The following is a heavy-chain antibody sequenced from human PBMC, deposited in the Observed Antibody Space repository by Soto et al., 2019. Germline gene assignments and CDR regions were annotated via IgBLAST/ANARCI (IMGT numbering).Heavy chain of an antibody. CDR3: TCRYGSCFDY. Sequence: QVQVQESGPGLVKPSETLSLTCTVSGGCISSFYWSWIRQPQGKGLEWIGYIYYSGSSNYNPSLKIRTTLPVDTSQNQFSLKLSSVTAADTAVYYFTCRYGSCFDYWCQVNLATVSS. CDR2: IYYSGSS. J-gene: IGHJ4*02. V-gene: IGHV4-59*08. D-gene: IGHD5-18*01. CDR1: GGCISSFY.